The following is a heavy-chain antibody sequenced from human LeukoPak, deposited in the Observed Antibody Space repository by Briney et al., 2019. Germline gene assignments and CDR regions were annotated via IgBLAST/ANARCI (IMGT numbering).Heavy chain of an antibody. Sequence: ASVKVSCKASGYTFTSYDINWVRQATGQGLEWMGWMNPNSGNTGYAQKFQGRVTMTRNTSISTSYMELSSLRSEDTAVYYCARGAYSSSWYLSGYYYGMDVWGQGTTVTVSS. CDR2: MNPNSGNT. CDR3: ARGAYSSSWYLSGYYYGMDV. CDR1: GYTFTSYD. J-gene: IGHJ6*02. V-gene: IGHV1-8*01. D-gene: IGHD6-13*01.